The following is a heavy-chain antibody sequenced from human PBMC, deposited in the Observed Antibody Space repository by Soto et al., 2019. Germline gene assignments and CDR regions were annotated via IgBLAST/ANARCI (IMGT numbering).Heavy chain of an antibody. CDR1: GFTFSSYS. CDR2: ISSSSSYI. V-gene: IGHV3-21*01. D-gene: IGHD1-20*01. J-gene: IGHJ3*02. CDR3: ARDDGVYNWNPGDI. Sequence: WGSLRLSCAASGFTFSSYSMNWVRQAPGKGLEWVSSISSSSSYIYYADSVKGRFTISRDNAKNSLYLQMNSLRAEDTAVYYCARDDGVYNWNPGDIGGQGTMVTVSS.